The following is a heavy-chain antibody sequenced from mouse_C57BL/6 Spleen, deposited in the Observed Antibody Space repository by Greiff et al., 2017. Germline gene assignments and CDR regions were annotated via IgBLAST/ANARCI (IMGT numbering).Heavy chain of an antibody. CDR1: GFNIKDYY. D-gene: IGHD3-2*02. CDR3: TTGGGSSAWFAY. V-gene: IGHV14-1*01. J-gene: IGHJ3*01. CDR2: IDPEDGDT. Sequence: VQLKESGAELVRPGASVKLSCTASGFNIKDYYMHWVKQRPEQGLEWIGRIDPEDGDTEYAPQFQGKATMTADTSSNTAYLQLSSLTSEDTAVYYCTTGGGSSAWFAYWGQGTLVTVSA.